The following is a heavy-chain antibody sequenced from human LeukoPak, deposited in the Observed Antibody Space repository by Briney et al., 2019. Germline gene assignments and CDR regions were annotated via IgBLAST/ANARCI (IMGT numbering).Heavy chain of an antibody. Sequence: GGSLRLSCAASGFTFSSYEMNWVRQAPGKGLEWVSYISSGSTIYYADSVKGRFTISRDNAKNSLYLQMNSLRAEDTAVYYCARAQRMVVSWFDPWGQGTLVTVSS. CDR2: ISSGSTI. J-gene: IGHJ5*02. V-gene: IGHV3-48*03. CDR1: GFTFSSYE. CDR3: ARAQRMVVSWFDP. D-gene: IGHD2-15*01.